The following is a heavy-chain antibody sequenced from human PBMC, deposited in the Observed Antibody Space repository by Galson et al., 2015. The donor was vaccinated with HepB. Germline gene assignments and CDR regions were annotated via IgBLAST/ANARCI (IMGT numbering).Heavy chain of an antibody. D-gene: IGHD3-10*02. J-gene: IGHJ5*02. CDR2: ISYDGSNK. Sequence: SLRLSCAASGFTFSSYAMHWVRQAPGKGLEWVAVISYDGSNKYYADSVKGRFTISRDNSKDTLYLQMNSLRAEDTAVYYCARAMSKSNWFDPWGQGTLVTVSS. CDR1: GFTFSSYA. V-gene: IGHV3-30*04. CDR3: ARAMSKSNWFDP.